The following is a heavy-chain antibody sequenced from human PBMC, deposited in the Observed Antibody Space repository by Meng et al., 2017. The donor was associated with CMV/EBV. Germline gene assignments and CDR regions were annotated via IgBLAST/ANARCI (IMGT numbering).Heavy chain of an antibody. CDR2: IYDSGST. V-gene: IGHV4-59*13. J-gene: IGHJ5*02. CDR1: GGSISSYY. CDR3: ARILGGYWAAAWFDP. D-gene: IGHD2-21*02. Sequence: SKPLSPTFPVSGGSISSYYWSWIRQPPGKGLEWIGYIYDSGSTNYTPSLKSRVTISVDTSKNQFCLKLSSVTAADTAVYYCARILGGYWAAAWFDPWGQGTLVTVSS.